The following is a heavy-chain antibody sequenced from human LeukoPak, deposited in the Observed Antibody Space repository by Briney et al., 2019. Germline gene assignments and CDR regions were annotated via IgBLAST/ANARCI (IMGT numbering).Heavy chain of an antibody. CDR1: GFTFSSYA. CDR2: ISGSGGST. Sequence: PGGSLRLSCAASGFTFSSYAMSWVRQAPGKGLEWVSAISGSGGSTYYADSVKGRFTISRDNSKNTLYLQMNSLRAEDTAVYYCAKDQWSYCSSTSCYFQGDYGGQGTLVTVSS. CDR3: AKDQWSYCSSTSCYFQGDY. D-gene: IGHD2-2*01. J-gene: IGHJ4*02. V-gene: IGHV3-23*01.